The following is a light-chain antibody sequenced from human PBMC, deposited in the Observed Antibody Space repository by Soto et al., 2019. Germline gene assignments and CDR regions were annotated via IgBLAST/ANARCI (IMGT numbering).Light chain of an antibody. CDR2: DVS. CDR3: SSYTSSSTLYV. CDR1: SSDVGGYNY. V-gene: IGLV2-14*01. Sequence: QSALTQPASVSGSHGQSIHTSCTGTSSDVGGYNYVSWYQQHPGKAPKPMIYDVSNRPSGVSNRFSGSKSGNTASLTISGLQAEDEADYYCSSYTSSSTLYVFGTGTKLTVL. J-gene: IGLJ1*01.